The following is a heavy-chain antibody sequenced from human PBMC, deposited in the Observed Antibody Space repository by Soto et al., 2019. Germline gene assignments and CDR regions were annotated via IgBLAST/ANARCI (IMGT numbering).Heavy chain of an antibody. V-gene: IGHV4-34*01. D-gene: IGHD6-19*01. CDR1: GESFSGYI. CDR2: IKHRGSA. Sequence: QVQLQQSGAGLLKPSETLSLTCAVYGESFSGYIWTWIRQTPGKGLQWIGQIKHRGSAYYNPSLKSRVTISVHTSNSQFPLELSSATAAETAVYYCARGLITGSHYSGGWYYFAPWGQGTQVTASS. CDR3: ARGLITGSHYSGGWYYFAP. J-gene: IGHJ4*02.